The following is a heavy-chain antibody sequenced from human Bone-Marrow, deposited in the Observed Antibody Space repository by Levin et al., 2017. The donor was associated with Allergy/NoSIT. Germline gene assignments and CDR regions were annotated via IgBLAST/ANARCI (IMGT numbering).Heavy chain of an antibody. CDR1: GFTFGTYS. CDR2: ISYDGSVK. J-gene: IGHJ5*02. V-gene: IGHV3-30*04. D-gene: IGHD3-10*01. CDR3: AREYYGSGSSGFVRWFDP. Sequence: QPGGSLRLSCVGSGFTFGTYSMHWVRQAPGKGLEWVAVISYDGSVKFYRDSAKGRFTISRDNSKNTLYLDMNSLRLEDTAVYYCAREYYGSGSSGFVRWFDPWGQGSLVSVSS.